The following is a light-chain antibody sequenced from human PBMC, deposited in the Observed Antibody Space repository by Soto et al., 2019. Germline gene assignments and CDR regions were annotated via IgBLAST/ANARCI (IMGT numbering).Light chain of an antibody. CDR1: QSVSSSH. V-gene: IGKV3D-20*02. J-gene: IGKJ5*01. CDR3: QQRSNWPSIT. CDR2: GAS. Sequence: IVMTQPPATLAVSPGDAATLSCGASQSVSSSHIAWYQQKPGQSPRLLIDGASSRASGIPDRFSGSGSGTDFTLTISRLEPEDFAVYYCQQRSNWPSITFGQGTRLEI.